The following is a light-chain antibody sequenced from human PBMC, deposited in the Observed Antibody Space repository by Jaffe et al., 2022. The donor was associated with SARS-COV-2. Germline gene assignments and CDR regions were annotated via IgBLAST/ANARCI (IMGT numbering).Light chain of an antibody. CDR3: CSYAGTYSFV. J-gene: IGLJ1*01. V-gene: IGLV2-11*01. Sequence: QSALTQPPSVSGSPGQSVTISCTGTSGDVGGYNYVSWYQQRPGKAPKFMIYDVNERPSGVPDRFSGSKSGNTASLTISGLQSEDEADYYCCSYAGTYSFVFGTGTTVTVL. CDR1: SGDVGGYNY. CDR2: DVN.